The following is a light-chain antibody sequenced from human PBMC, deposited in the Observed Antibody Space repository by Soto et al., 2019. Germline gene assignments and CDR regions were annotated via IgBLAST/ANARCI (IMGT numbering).Light chain of an antibody. CDR1: QGIGET. CDR2: GAS. CDR3: QQYNNWTLT. Sequence: EVVMRQSPATLSVSPGERATLSCRASQGIGETLAWYQHKPGQTPRLLIYGASTGATSIPARSSGSGSGTECTLTISSLQSEDFAIYSCQQYNNWTLTFGGGTKVDIK. V-gene: IGKV3-15*01. J-gene: IGKJ4*01.